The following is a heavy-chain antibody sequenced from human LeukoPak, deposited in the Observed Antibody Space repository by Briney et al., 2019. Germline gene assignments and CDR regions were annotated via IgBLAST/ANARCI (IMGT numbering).Heavy chain of an antibody. CDR2: ISGPGGTT. J-gene: IGHJ4*02. CDR3: ARGWEFDY. CDR1: GFTFSSYA. Sequence: PGGSLRLSCAASGFTFSSYAMTWVRQAPGKGLDWVSAISGPGGTTFYADSVKGRFTISRDNSKNTLYLQMNSLRAEDTAVYYCARGWEFDYWGQGTLVTVSS. V-gene: IGHV3-23*01. D-gene: IGHD1-26*01.